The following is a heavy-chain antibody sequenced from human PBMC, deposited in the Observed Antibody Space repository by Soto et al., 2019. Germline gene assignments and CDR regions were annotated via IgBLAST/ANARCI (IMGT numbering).Heavy chain of an antibody. Sequence: QVQLVQSGAEVKKPGSSVKVSCKASGGTFRSYSISWVRQAPGQGLEWMGGIIPIFDITNYAQKFQGRVTISADESTSSAYMELSSLGSDDTAVYYCARPDEGGYSCNHHYYYALDVWGQGTTVTV. CDR2: IIPIFDIT. J-gene: IGHJ6*02. V-gene: IGHV1-69*01. CDR1: GGTFRSYS. D-gene: IGHD3-22*01. CDR3: ARPDEGGYSCNHHYYYALDV.